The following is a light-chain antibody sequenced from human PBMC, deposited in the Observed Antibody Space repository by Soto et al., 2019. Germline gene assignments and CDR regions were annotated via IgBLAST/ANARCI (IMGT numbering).Light chain of an antibody. J-gene: IGKJ5*01. Sequence: EIVLTQSPATLSLSPGERATLFCRASQSVSSYLAWYQQKPGQAPRLLIYDASNRATGIPARFSGSGSGTDFTLTISSLEPEDFAVYYCHQRSNWPPSITFGQGTRLEIK. V-gene: IGKV3-11*01. CDR1: QSVSSY. CDR3: HQRSNWPPSIT. CDR2: DAS.